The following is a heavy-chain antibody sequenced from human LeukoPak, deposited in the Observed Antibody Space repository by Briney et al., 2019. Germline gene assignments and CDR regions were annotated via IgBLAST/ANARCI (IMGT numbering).Heavy chain of an antibody. CDR2: IYHSGST. CDR3: ARRKYGDYGNFDY. J-gene: IGHJ4*02. CDR1: GYSISSGYY. Sequence: SETLSLTCAVSGYSISSGYYWGWIRQPPGKGLEWIGSIYHSGSTYYNPSLKSRVTISVDTSKHQFSLKLSSVTAADTAVYYCARRKYGDYGNFDYWGQGTLVTVSS. D-gene: IGHD4-17*01. V-gene: IGHV4-38-2*01.